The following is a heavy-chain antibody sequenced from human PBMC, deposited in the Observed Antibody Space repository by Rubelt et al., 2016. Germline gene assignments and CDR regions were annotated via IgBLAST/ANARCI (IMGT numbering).Heavy chain of an antibody. CDR2: INKNGVPT. CDR1: GFTFNTYN. V-gene: IGHV3-48*04. Sequence: EVQLVESGGGLVEPGGSLRLSCAASGFTFNTYNMNWVRQAPGKGLEWVSYINKNGVPTFYEDSVTGRFTISRDNAKNSLVLQMNSLRAEDTALYYCARDFMWAFDVWGQGTMVTVSS. CDR3: ARDFMWAFDV. J-gene: IGHJ3*01. D-gene: IGHD2-21*01.